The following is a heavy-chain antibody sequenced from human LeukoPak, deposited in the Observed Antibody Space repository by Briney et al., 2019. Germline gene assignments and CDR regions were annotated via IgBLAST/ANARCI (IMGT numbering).Heavy chain of an antibody. V-gene: IGHV3-74*01. CDR2: INSDGSTT. D-gene: IGHD2-2*02. CDR3: ARGGRYCTTTNCYIGK. CDR1: GFTFRNYW. J-gene: IGHJ4*02. Sequence: GGSLRLSCAASGFTFRNYWMHWVRQAPGKGLVWVSRINSDGSTTSYADSVKGRFTISRDNSENTLHLQMNSLRAEDTAMYHCARGGRYCTTTNCYIGKWGQGTLVTVSS.